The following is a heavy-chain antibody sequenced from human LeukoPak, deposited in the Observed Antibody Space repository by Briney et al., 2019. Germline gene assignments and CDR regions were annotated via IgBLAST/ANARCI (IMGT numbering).Heavy chain of an antibody. D-gene: IGHD1-26*01. J-gene: IGHJ4*02. CDR3: ARDIGGSYTAIDY. CDR1: GFTFSSYS. Sequence: GGSLRLSCAPSGFTFSSYSMTRVRQAPGKGLEWVSFISSSRAHINYADSVKGRFTISRDNPRNSLYLQMNSLRAEDTAVYYCARDIGGSYTAIDYWGQGTLVTVSS. CDR2: ISSSRAHI. V-gene: IGHV3-21*01.